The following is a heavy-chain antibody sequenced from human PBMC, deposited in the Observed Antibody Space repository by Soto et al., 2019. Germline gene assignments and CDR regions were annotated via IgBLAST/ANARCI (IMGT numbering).Heavy chain of an antibody. CDR2: INAGNGNT. Sequence: ASVKVSCTASGYTFTSYAMHWVRQAPGQRLEWMGWINAGNGNTRYSQKFQGRVTITRDTSASTAYMELSSLRSEDTAVYYCGRDRRGYVYTYFDYWGQEPLVTVSS. CDR3: GRDRRGYVYTYFDY. D-gene: IGHD5-12*01. CDR1: GYTFTSYA. V-gene: IGHV1-3*01. J-gene: IGHJ4*02.